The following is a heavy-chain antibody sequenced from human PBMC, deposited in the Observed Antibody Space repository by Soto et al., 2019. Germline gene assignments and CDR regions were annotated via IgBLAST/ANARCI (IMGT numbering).Heavy chain of an antibody. CDR3: VVAAQPYYFDY. CDR1: GYTFTSYG. Sequence: QVQLVQSGAEVKKPGASVKVSCKASGYTFTSYGISWVRQAPGQGLEWMGGISAYNGNTNYAQKLQGRVTMTPDTYTRTAYMELRSLRSDDTAVYYCVVAAQPYYFDYWGQGTLVTVSS. J-gene: IGHJ4*02. D-gene: IGHD2-15*01. V-gene: IGHV1-18*01. CDR2: ISAYNGNT.